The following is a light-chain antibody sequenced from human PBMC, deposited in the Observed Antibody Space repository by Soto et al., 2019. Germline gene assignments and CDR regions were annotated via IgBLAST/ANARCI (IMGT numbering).Light chain of an antibody. Sequence: EKVMTQSPGTPSLSPVARAPLSCRGSQGLGTNLAWYQQKPGQAPRLLIYAASTRATGVAARFSGSGSGTDFTLTISSLQSEDFAVYYCQQYNIWPPWTFGKGTKVDIK. CDR2: AAS. CDR1: QGLGTN. J-gene: IGKJ1*01. V-gene: IGKV3-15*01. CDR3: QQYNIWPPWT.